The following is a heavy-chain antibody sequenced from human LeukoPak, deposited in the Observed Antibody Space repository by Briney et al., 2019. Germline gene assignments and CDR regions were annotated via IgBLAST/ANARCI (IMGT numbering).Heavy chain of an antibody. CDR2: IYYSGST. CDR3: ARRMRLAYPKTYYYYYYMDV. J-gene: IGHJ6*03. D-gene: IGHD2-21*01. V-gene: IGHV4-59*04. Sequence: SETLSLTCTVSGGSISSYYWSWIRQPPGKGLEWTGSIYYSGSTYYNPSLKSRVTISVDTSKNQFSLKLSSVTAADTAVYYCARRMRLAYPKTYYYYYYMDVWGKGTTVTVSS. CDR1: GGSISSYY.